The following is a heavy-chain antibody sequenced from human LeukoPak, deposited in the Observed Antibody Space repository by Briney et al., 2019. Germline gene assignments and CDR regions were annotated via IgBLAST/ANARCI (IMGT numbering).Heavy chain of an antibody. CDR1: GGSFSDYY. CDR2: INHSGST. CDR3: ARDSGYNVNDHDVNAFDI. J-gene: IGHJ3*02. D-gene: IGHD5-24*01. V-gene: IGHV4-34*01. Sequence: SETLSLTCAVSGGSFSDYYWTWIRQPPGKGLEWIGEINHSGSTNYNPSLKSRVTMSVDTSKNQFSLKLSSVTAADTALYYCARDSGYNVNDHDVNAFDIWGQGTMVTISS.